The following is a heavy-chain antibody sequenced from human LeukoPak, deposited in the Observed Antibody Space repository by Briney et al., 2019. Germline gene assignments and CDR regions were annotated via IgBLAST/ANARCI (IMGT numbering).Heavy chain of an antibody. CDR3: ARAPGPHPFDY. V-gene: IGHV4-61*02. CDR2: IYTSGST. CDR1: GGSISSGSYY. J-gene: IGHJ4*02. D-gene: IGHD3-10*01. Sequence: SETLSLTCTVSGGSISSGSYYWSWTRQPAGKGLEWIGRIYTSGSTNYNPSLKSRVTISVDTSKNQFSLKLSSVTAADTAVYYCARAPGPHPFDYWGQGTLVTVSS.